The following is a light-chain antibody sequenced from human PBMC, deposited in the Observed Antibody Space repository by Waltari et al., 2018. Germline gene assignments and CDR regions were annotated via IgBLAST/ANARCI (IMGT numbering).Light chain of an antibody. Sequence: QSALTQPASVSGSPGQSITISCTGSGSDIGGSNLVSWYQQHPGKAPKLMIYEVTKRPSGCAICVSCSKSVNTAALTISGLQADDEGDYFCCSHAGSETYVVFGGGTKLTVL. J-gene: IGLJ2*01. CDR2: EVT. V-gene: IGLV2-23*02. CDR1: GSDIGGSNL. CDR3: CSHAGSETYVV.